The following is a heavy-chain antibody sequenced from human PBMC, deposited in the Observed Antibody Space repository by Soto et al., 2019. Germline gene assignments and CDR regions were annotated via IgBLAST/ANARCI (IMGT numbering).Heavy chain of an antibody. Sequence: ASVKVSCKASGGTFSSYAISWVRQAPGQGLEWMGGIIPIFGTANYAQKFQGRVTITADESTSTAYMELSSLRSEDTAVYYCARVESVDTAMVRWFDPWGQGTLVTVSS. V-gene: IGHV1-69*13. D-gene: IGHD5-18*01. CDR2: IIPIFGTA. CDR1: GGTFSSYA. J-gene: IGHJ5*02. CDR3: ARVESVDTAMVRWFDP.